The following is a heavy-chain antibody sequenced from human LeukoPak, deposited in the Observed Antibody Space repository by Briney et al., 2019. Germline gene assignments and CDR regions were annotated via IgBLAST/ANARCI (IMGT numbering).Heavy chain of an antibody. CDR3: ASGRYYYGSGSYLGYYYYYMDV. Sequence: SETLSLTCAVYGGSFSGYYWSWIRQPPGKGLEWIGEINHSGSTNYNPSLKSRVTISVDTSKSQFSLKLSSVTAADTAVYYCASGRYYYGSGSYLGYYYYYMDVWGKGTTVTVSS. D-gene: IGHD3-10*01. CDR2: INHSGST. CDR1: GGSFSGYY. J-gene: IGHJ6*03. V-gene: IGHV4-34*01.